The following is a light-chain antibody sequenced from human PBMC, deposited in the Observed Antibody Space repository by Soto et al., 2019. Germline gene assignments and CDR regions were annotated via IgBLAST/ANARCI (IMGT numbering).Light chain of an antibody. J-gene: IGKJ4*01. CDR2: GTS. V-gene: IGKV3D-15*01. Sequence: EIVMTQSPATLSVSPGERATLSCRASHSVSSNLAWYQQKPGQAPRLLLYGTSTRATGIPARFSGSGSGTEFTLTISSLQSEDFAVYYCQQYNNWPPLTFGGGTKVEIK. CDR3: QQYNNWPPLT. CDR1: HSVSSN.